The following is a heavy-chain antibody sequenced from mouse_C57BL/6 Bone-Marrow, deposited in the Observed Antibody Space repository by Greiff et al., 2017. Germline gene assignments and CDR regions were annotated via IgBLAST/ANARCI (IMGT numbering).Heavy chain of an antibody. J-gene: IGHJ4*01. D-gene: IGHD3-3*01. Sequence: EVQRVESGPGLVKPSQSLSLTCSVTGYSITSGYYWNWIRQFPGNKLEWMGYISYDGSNNYNPSLKNRISITRDTSKNQFFLKLNSVTTEDTATYYCAREGLAYAMDYWGQGTSVTVSS. CDR2: ISYDGSN. CDR1: GYSITSGYY. CDR3: AREGLAYAMDY. V-gene: IGHV3-6*01.